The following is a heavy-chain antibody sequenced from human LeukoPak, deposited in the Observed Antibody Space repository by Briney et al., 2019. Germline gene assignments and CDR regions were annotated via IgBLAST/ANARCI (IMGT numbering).Heavy chain of an antibody. CDR2: IIPIFGTA. CDR3: ARVGMLSGSYYDYYYYMDV. CDR1: GGTFSSYA. Sequence: GASVKVSCKASGGTFSSYAISWVRQAPGQGLEWMGGIIPIFGTANYAQKLQGRVTITADESTSTAYMELSSLGSEDTAVYYCARVGMLSGSYYDYYYYMDVWGKGTTVTVSS. V-gene: IGHV1-69*13. J-gene: IGHJ6*03. D-gene: IGHD1-26*01.